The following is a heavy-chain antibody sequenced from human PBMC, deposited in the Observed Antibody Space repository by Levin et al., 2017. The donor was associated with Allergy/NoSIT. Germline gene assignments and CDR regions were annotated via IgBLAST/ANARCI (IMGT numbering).Heavy chain of an antibody. J-gene: IGHJ4*02. V-gene: IGHV1-69-2*01. CDR2: VDPEDGET. Sequence: PGESLKISCKVSGYSFIGYNIFWIQQAPGKGLEWVGHVDPEDGETAYAERFQGRVTIGADTSTDTAYMEMRSLRSEDTAVYYCARLLGLRGEFDYWGQGTLVTVSS. CDR1: GYSFIGYN. CDR3: ARLLGLRGEFDY. D-gene: IGHD1-26*01.